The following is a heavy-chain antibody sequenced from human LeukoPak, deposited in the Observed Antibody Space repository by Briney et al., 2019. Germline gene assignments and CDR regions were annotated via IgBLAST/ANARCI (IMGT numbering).Heavy chain of an antibody. CDR3: ARGAPPHYYGSGSYSSFDY. V-gene: IGHV4-30-2*01. CDR1: GGSISSGGSS. D-gene: IGHD3-10*01. J-gene: IGHJ4*02. Sequence: SQTLSLTCAVSGGSISSGGSSWSWIRQPPGKGLEWIGYIYHSGSTYYNPSLKSRVAISVDRSKNQFSLKLSSVTAPDTAVYYCARGAPPHYYGSGSYSSFDYWGQGTLVTVSS. CDR2: IYHSGST.